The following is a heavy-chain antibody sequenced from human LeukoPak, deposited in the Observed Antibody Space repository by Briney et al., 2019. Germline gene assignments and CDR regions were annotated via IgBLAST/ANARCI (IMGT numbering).Heavy chain of an antibody. D-gene: IGHD1-1*01. Sequence: GGSLRLSCAASGFTFSSYAMSWVRQAPGKGLEWVSAISGSGGSTYYADSVKGRFTISRDNSKNTLYLQMNSLRAEDTALYYCAKGLERESRLDSWGQGTLVTVSS. CDR1: GFTFSSYA. CDR2: ISGSGGST. V-gene: IGHV3-23*01. CDR3: AKGLERESRLDS. J-gene: IGHJ4*02.